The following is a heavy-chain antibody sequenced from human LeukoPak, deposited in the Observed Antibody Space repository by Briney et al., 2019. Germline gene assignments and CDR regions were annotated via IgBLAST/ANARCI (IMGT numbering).Heavy chain of an antibody. J-gene: IGHJ4*02. CDR3: ASGSYHEH. Sequence: GGSLSLSCAASGFTFSTSAMHWVRQAPGKGLEWVAVMSYDGSNKYYADSVKGRFTISRDNSRNTLSLQMSSLRAEDTAVYYCASGSYHEHWGQGTLVTVSS. CDR2: MSYDGSNK. D-gene: IGHD1-26*01. V-gene: IGHV3-30*15. CDR1: GFTFSTSA.